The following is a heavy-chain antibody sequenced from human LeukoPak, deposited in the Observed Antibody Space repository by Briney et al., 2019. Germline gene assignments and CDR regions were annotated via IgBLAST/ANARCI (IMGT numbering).Heavy chain of an antibody. CDR2: IYYSGTT. Sequence: SETLSLTCTVSGGSISSYYWSWIRQPPGKGLEWIGYIYYSGTTNYNPSLKSRVTISVDTSKNQFSLKLNSVTAADTAVYYCARGAYIAAAQYGYWGQGTLVTVSS. J-gene: IGHJ4*02. CDR3: ARGAYIAAAQYGY. V-gene: IGHV4-59*01. D-gene: IGHD6-13*01. CDR1: GGSISSYY.